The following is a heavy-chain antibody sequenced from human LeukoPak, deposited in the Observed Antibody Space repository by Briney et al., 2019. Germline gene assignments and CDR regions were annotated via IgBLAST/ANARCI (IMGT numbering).Heavy chain of an antibody. V-gene: IGHV1-18*01. D-gene: IGHD3-9*01. CDR3: ARGVTLRYFDWSQRAFDY. J-gene: IGHJ4*02. CDR1: GYTFTSYG. Sequence: ASVKVSCKASGYTFTSYGISWVRHAPGQGLEWMVWISAYNGNTNYAQKLQGRVTMTTDTSTSTAYMELRSLRSGDTAVYYCARGVTLRYFDWSQRAFDYWGQGTLVTVSS. CDR2: ISAYNGNT.